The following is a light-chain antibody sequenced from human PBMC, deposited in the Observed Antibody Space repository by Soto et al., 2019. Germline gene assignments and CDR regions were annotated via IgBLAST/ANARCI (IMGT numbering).Light chain of an antibody. CDR3: SSFTSTTSLYV. J-gene: IGLJ1*01. Sequence: QTLLSHPSSVSRSPEQSITISFTGTGSYIAVYNYFSWFQQHPGKAPKLMMYQVTIRPSGVSNRFPGAKSGNTASLKISGLQAEDEAEYYCSSFTSTTSLYVFGTGTKVTVL. CDR1: GSYIAVYNY. CDR2: QVT. V-gene: IGLV2-14*01.